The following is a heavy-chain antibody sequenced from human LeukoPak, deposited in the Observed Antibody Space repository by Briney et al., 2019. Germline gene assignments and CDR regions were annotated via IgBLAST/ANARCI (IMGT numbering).Heavy chain of an antibody. CDR2: ISSSSSYI. V-gene: IGHV3-21*01. D-gene: IGHD3-22*01. CDR3: ASISQNSGYYYDY. CDR1: GFTFSSYS. Sequence: GGSLRFSCAASGFTFSSYSMSWVRQAPGKGLEWVSSISSSSSYIYYADSMKGRFTISRDNAKNSLYLQMNSLRAEDTAVYYCASISQNSGYYYDYWGQGTLVTVSS. J-gene: IGHJ4*02.